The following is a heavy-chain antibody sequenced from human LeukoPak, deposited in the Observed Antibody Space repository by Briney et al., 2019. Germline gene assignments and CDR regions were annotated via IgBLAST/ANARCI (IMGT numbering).Heavy chain of an antibody. V-gene: IGHV3-30*18. CDR1: GFTFSSYG. J-gene: IGHJ4*02. D-gene: IGHD3-3*01. CDR2: ISYDGSKR. Sequence: GGSPRLSCAASGFTFSSYGIHWVRQAPGKGLEWVAVISYDGSKRYYADSVKGRFIISRDNSKNTLYLQMNSLRAEDTAVYYCAKESPPDYDFWSGSFDYWGQGTLVTVSS. CDR3: AKESPPDYDFWSGSFDY.